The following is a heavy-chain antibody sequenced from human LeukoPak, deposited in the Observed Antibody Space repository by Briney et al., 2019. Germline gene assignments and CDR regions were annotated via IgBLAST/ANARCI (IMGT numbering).Heavy chain of an antibody. CDR2: IYSGKRT. V-gene: IGHV3-66*04. D-gene: IGHD3-3*01. CDR3: ARHTSGNGLDV. Sequence: GGSLRLSCAASGFTVSNNYMTWVRQAPGKGLEWVSVIYSGKRTKYADSVKGRFIISRDNSKNTLLFQMNSLRAEDTAVYYCARHTSGNGLDVWGQGTTVTVS. CDR1: GFTVSNNY. J-gene: IGHJ6*02.